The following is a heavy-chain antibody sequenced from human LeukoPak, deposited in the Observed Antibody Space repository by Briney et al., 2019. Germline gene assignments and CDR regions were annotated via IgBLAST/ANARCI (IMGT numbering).Heavy chain of an antibody. CDR2: ISGSGGST. V-gene: IGHV3-23*01. CDR1: GFTFSSYA. J-gene: IGHJ6*02. D-gene: IGHD5-12*01. CDR3: AKELRFDYYYYGMDV. Sequence: GGSLRLSCAASGFTFSSYAMSWVRQAPGKGLEWVSAISGSGGSTYYADSVKGRFTISRDSSKNTLYLQMNSLRAEDTAVYYCAKELRFDYYYYGMDVWGQGTTVTVSS.